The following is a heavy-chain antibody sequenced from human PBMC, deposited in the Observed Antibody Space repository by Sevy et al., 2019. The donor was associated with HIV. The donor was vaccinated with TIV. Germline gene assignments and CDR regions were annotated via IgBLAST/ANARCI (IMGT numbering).Heavy chain of an antibody. Sequence: GESLKISCAASGFTFRTYSMNWVRQAPGKGLEWLSSIRDDSRYIYYSDSVKGRFTISRANAKNFLFLQMNNLRVEYTAIYYCARDFTVFGVVSGIDYWGQGNLVTVSS. CDR3: ARDFTVFGVVSGIDY. V-gene: IGHV3-21*04. CDR2: IRDDSRYI. CDR1: GFTFRTYS. D-gene: IGHD3-3*01. J-gene: IGHJ4*02.